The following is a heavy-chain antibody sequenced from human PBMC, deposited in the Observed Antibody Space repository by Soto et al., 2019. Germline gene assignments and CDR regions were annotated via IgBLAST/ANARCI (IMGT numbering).Heavy chain of an antibody. D-gene: IGHD3-22*01. CDR1: GYTLTELS. CDR2: FDPEDGET. V-gene: IGHV1-24*01. J-gene: IGHJ4*02. Sequence: ASVKVSCKVSGYTLTELSMHWVRQAPGKGLEWMGGFDPEDGETIYAQKFQGRVTMTEDTSTDTTSMELRSLRPDDTAVYYCARELNTESSAYYSFAFWGQGTLVTVSS. CDR3: ARELNTESSAYYSFAF.